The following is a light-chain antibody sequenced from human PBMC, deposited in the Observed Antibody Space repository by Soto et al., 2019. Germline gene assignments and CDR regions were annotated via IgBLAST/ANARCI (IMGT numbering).Light chain of an antibody. Sequence: DIQMTQSPSSLSASVGDRVTITCRASQSIDTYLNWFQQKPGKAPRLLIYKASSLQSGVPSRFSGSGSGTEFTLAISSLQPDDSATYYCQQYDSSSTFGGGTKVDIK. CDR2: KAS. V-gene: IGKV1-5*03. CDR3: QQYDSSST. J-gene: IGKJ4*02. CDR1: QSIDTY.